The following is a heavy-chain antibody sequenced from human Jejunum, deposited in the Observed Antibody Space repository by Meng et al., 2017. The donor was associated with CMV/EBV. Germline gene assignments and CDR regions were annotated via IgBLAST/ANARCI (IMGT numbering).Heavy chain of an antibody. CDR3: ARDLCSGGTCYTGFDF. CDR1: GYTFSNFG. Sequence: SGYTFSNFGFSGVRQAPGQGPEWVAWINANNGHANYAQKFQGRVTVTTDTSTSTAYMELRSLTSDDTAVYYCARDLCSGGTCYTGFDFWGQGTLVTVSS. CDR2: INANNGHA. V-gene: IGHV1-18*04. D-gene: IGHD2-15*01. J-gene: IGHJ4*02.